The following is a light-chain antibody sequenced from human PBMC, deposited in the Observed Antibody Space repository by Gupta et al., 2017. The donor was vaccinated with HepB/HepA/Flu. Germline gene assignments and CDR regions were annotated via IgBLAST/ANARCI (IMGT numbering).Light chain of an antibody. V-gene: IGLV1-47*01. J-gene: IGLJ3*02. CDR2: RNN. Sequence: QSVLTKLLSACGTPGQRVTISCSRSSSNIGSNYVYWYQQLPGTAPKLLIYRNNQRPSGVPDRFSGSKSGTSASLAISGLRSEDEADYYCAAWDDSLSGRVFGGGTKLTVL. CDR3: AAWDDSLSGRV. CDR1: SSNIGSNY.